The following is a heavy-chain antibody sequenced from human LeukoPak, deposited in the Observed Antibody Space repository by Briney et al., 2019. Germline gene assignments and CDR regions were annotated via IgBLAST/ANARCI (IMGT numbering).Heavy chain of an antibody. CDR1: GFTFSSHH. J-gene: IGHJ4*02. CDR2: IKPDGSEK. D-gene: IGHD2-2*01. Sequence: PGGSLRLSCVASGFTFSSHHMNWVRQTPGKGLESVATIKPDGSEKYYVDSVKGRFTISRDNAKSSLYLQMNSMTAEDTGVYFCARMSSYCDYWGQGTLVTVSS. V-gene: IGHV3-7*01. CDR3: ARMSSYCDY.